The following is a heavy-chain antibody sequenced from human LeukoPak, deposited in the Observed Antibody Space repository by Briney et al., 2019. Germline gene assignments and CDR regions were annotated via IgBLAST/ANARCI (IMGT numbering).Heavy chain of an antibody. CDR1: GGSISSYY. J-gene: IGHJ4*02. CDR2: IYYSGST. CDR3: ARDRASGWYQGGFDY. Sequence: PSETLSLTCTVSGGSISSYYWNWIRQPPGKGLEWIGYIYYSGSTNYNPPLKSRVTISVDTSKNQFSLKLSSVTAADTAVHYRARDRASGWYQGGFDYWGQGTLVTVSS. D-gene: IGHD6-19*01. V-gene: IGHV4-59*01.